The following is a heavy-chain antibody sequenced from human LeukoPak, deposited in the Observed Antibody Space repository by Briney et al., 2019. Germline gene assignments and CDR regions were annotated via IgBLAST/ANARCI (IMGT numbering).Heavy chain of an antibody. V-gene: IGHV4-59*01. CDR1: GGSFSGYY. CDR2: IYYSGST. Sequence: SETLSLTCAVYGGSFSGYYWSWIRQPPGKGLEWIGYIYYSGSTNYNPSLKSRVTISVDTSKNQFSLKLSSVTAADTAVYYCARVNYYGSGSYYSSADYYYYYYYMDVWGKGTTVTISS. CDR3: ARVNYYGSGSYYSSADYYYYYYYMDV. J-gene: IGHJ6*03. D-gene: IGHD3-10*01.